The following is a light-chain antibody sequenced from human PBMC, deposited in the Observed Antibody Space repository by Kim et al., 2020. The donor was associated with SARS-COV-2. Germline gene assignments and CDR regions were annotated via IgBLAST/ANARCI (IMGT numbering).Light chain of an antibody. Sequence: SYELTQPPSVSVSPGQTASITCSGDKLGDKYSCWYQQKSGQSLVLVIYQDTKRPSGIPERFSGSNSGNTATLTISETQAMDEADYYCQAWDSSTSYVFGT. J-gene: IGLJ1*01. CDR2: QDT. V-gene: IGLV3-1*01. CDR1: KLGDKY. CDR3: QAWDSSTSYV.